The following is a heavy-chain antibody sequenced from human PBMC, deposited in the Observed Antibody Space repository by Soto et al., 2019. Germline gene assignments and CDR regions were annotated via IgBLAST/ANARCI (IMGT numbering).Heavy chain of an antibody. D-gene: IGHD6-13*01. CDR3: ARGSAAGTKSPFDY. CDR2: IHYSGST. CDR1: GCSICGYY. Sequence: SETLSLTCTVSGCSICGYYWSWIRQSPGKGLEWIGHIHYSGSTNYNPSLKSRVTISVDTSKNQLSLKLSSVTAADTAVYYCARGSAAGTKSPFDYWGQGTLVTVS. V-gene: IGHV4-59*01. J-gene: IGHJ4*02.